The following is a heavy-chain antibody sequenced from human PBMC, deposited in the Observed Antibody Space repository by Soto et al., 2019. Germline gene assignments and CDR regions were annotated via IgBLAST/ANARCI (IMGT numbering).Heavy chain of an antibody. CDR1: GFSLSTSGMC. CDR2: IDWDDDK. Sequence: SGPTLVNPTQTLTLTCTFSGFSLSTSGMCVSWIRQPPGKALEWLARIDWDDDKYYSTSLKTRLTISKNTSKNQVVLTMTNMDPVDTATYYCARSPISLGAFDIWGQGTMVTVSS. V-gene: IGHV2-70*11. J-gene: IGHJ3*02. CDR3: ARSPISLGAFDI. D-gene: IGHD2-21*01.